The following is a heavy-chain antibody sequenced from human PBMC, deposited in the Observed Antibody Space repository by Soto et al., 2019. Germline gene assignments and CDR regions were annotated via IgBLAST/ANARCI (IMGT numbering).Heavy chain of an antibody. V-gene: IGHV1-46*01. D-gene: IGHD3-22*01. J-gene: IGHJ4*02. CDR3: ARSSGPLDY. CDR2: ITPLDGNT. CDR1: GFSITNYH. Sequence: ASVKVSCKASGFSITNYHMHLVRQAPGQGPEWMGGITPLDGNTTYAQKLQGRVTMTTDTSTSTAYMELRSLRSDDTAVYYCARSSGPLDYWGQGTLVTVSS.